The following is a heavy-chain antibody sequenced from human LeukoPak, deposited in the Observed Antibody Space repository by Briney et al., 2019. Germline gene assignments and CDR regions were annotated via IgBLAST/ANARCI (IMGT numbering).Heavy chain of an antibody. CDR3: ARSRIYCSSTSCYRYFDY. D-gene: IGHD2-2*02. CDR1: GGSISSGDYY. Sequence: SQTLSLTCTVSGGSISSGDYYWSWIRQPPGKGLEWIGYIYYSGSTNYNPSLKSRVTISVDTSKNQFSLKLSSVTAADTAVYYCARSRIYCSSTSCYRYFDYWGQGTLVTVSS. J-gene: IGHJ4*02. CDR2: IYYSGST. V-gene: IGHV4-30-4*01.